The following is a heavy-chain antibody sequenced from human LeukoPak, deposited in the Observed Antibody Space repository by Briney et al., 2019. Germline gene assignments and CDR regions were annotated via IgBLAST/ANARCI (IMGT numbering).Heavy chain of an antibody. J-gene: IGHJ5*02. V-gene: IGHV1-69*06. CDR3: ARDNSVGETAWWFDP. CDR1: GGTFSSYA. CDR2: IIPIFGTA. D-gene: IGHD1-26*01. Sequence: SVKVSCKASGGTFSSYAISWVRQAPGQGLEWMGGIIPIFGTANYAQKFQGRVTITADKSTSTAYMELTSLTSDDTAVYYCARDNSVGETAWWFDPWGQGTLVTVSS.